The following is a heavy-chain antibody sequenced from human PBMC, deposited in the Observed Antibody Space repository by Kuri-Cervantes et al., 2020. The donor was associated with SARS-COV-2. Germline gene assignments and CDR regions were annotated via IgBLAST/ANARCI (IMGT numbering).Heavy chain of an antibody. CDR1: GGSISSGDYY. J-gene: IGHJ5*02. Sequence: SCTVSGGSISSGDYYWSWIRQPPGKGLEWIGYIYYSGSTYYNPSLKSRVTISVDTSKNQFSLKLSSVTAADTAVYYCARGIVVVPAAANWFDPWGQGTLVTVSS. CDR3: ARGIVVVPAAANWFDP. D-gene: IGHD2-2*01. CDR2: IYYSGST. V-gene: IGHV4-30-4*08.